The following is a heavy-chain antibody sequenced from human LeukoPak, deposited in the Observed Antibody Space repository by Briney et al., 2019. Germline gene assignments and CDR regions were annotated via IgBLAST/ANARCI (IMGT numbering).Heavy chain of an antibody. CDR1: GYTLTELS. CDR2: FDPEDGET. CDR3: ATRAYYYDLIDY. V-gene: IGHV1-24*01. Sequence: GASVKVSCKVSGYTLTELSMHWVRQAPGKGLEWMGGFDPEDGETIYAQKFQGRVTMTEDTSTDTAYMELSSLRSEDTAVYYCATRAYYYDLIDYWGQGTLVTVSS. J-gene: IGHJ4*02. D-gene: IGHD3-22*01.